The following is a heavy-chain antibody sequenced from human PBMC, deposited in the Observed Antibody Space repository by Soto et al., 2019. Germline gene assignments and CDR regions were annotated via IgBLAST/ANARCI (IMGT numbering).Heavy chain of an antibody. CDR2: IIPIFGTA. CDR1: GGTFSSYA. Sequence: GASVKVSCKASGGTFSSYAISWVRQAPGQGLEWMGGIIPIFGTANYAQKFQGRVTITADESTSTAYMELSSLRSEDTAVYYCARERIGAEWQLVSPYFDYWGQGTLVTVSS. D-gene: IGHD6-6*01. V-gene: IGHV1-69*13. J-gene: IGHJ4*02. CDR3: ARERIGAEWQLVSPYFDY.